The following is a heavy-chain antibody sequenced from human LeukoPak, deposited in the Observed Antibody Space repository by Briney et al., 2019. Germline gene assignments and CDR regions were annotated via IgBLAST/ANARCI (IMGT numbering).Heavy chain of an antibody. Sequence: GGSLRLSCAASGFIFNIYGMNWVRQAPGKGLEWVSGITPSGDPTYYADSVKGRFIISRDNSKNTLYLQMNSLRAEDTAVYYCARGPSGYHNSGGQGTLVTVSS. V-gene: IGHV3-23*01. CDR1: GFIFNIYG. CDR3: ARGPSGYHNS. J-gene: IGHJ4*02. CDR2: ITPSGDPT. D-gene: IGHD5-12*01.